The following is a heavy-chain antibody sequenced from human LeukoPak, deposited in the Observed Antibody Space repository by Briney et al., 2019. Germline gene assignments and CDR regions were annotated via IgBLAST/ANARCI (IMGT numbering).Heavy chain of an antibody. CDR3: AREYRAQTDRIVP. CDR2: IYYSGST. Sequence: SETLSLTCTVSGGSISSSSYYWGWIRQPPGKGLEWIGSIYYSGSTYYNPSLKSRVTISVDTSKNQFSLKLSSVTAADTAVYYCAREYRAQTDRIVPWGQGTLVTVSS. V-gene: IGHV4-39*07. CDR1: GGSISSSSYY. J-gene: IGHJ4*02. D-gene: IGHD1-26*01.